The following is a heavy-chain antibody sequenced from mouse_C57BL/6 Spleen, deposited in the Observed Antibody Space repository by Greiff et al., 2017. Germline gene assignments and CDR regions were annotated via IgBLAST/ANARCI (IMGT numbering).Heavy chain of an antibody. Sequence: VQVVESGPELVKPGASVKISCKASGYAFSSSWMNWVKQRPGKGLEWIGRIYPGDGDTNYNGKFKGKATLTADKSSSTAYMQLSSLTSEDSAVYFGARPSSVVEGWFAYWGQGTLVTVSA. CDR1: GYAFSSSW. V-gene: IGHV1-82*01. J-gene: IGHJ3*01. CDR2: IYPGDGDT. CDR3: ARPSSVVEGWFAY. D-gene: IGHD1-1*01.